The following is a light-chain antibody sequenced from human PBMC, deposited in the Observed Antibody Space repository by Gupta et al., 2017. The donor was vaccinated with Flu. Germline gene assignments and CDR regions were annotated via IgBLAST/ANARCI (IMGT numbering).Light chain of an antibody. Sequence: SYVLTQPPSLSVPPGQTARITCGGNNIGSKRVHWYQQKPGQAPVLVVYYDSDRPSGIPERFSGSNSGNTATLTISRVEAGDEADYYCQVWDSSSDHVVFGGGPKLTVL. CDR3: QVWDSSSDHVV. CDR2: YDS. CDR1: NIGSKR. J-gene: IGLJ3*02. V-gene: IGLV3-21*02.